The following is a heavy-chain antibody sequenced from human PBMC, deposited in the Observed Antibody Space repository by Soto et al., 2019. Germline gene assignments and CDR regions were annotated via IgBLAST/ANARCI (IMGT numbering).Heavy chain of an antibody. CDR2: LNPSGSP. CDR1: GYTFTNYY. CDR3: AREAGVAILGVVSYYGMDV. J-gene: IGHJ6*02. D-gene: IGHD3-3*02. Sequence: ASVKVSCTASGYTFTNYYIHWVRPAPGQGLEWMGILNPSGSPTYAQKFQGRVTLTRDTSTSTVYMELSRLRSEDAPVYYCAREAGVAILGVVSYYGMDVWG. V-gene: IGHV1-46*01.